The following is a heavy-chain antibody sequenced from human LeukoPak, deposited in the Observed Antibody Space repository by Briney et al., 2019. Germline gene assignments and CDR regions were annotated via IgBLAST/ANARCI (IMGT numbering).Heavy chain of an antibody. Sequence: GESLKISCQGSGYRFTNYWLGWVRQMPGKGLEWMGIIYPGDSDTRYSPSFQGQVTISADQSTSTAYLQWSSLKAPDTAMYYCAVPGKGAFDYWGQGTLVSVSS. CDR3: AVPGKGAFDY. CDR1: GYRFTNYW. V-gene: IGHV5-51*01. J-gene: IGHJ4*02. D-gene: IGHD2-2*01. CDR2: IYPGDSDT.